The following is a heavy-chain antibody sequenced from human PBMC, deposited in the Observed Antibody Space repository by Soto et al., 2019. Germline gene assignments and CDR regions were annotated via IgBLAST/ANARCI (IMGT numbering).Heavy chain of an antibody. Sequence: PSETLSLTCAVSGGSINNDNWWSWVRQPPGKGLEWIGEIYHSGSTNYNPSLKSRVTISVDKSRNQFSLKLTSVTAADTAVYYCARSLWFGEDYFDYWGQGTLVTVSS. J-gene: IGHJ4*02. V-gene: IGHV4-4*02. CDR3: ARSLWFGEDYFDY. CDR2: IYHSGST. CDR1: GGSINNDNW. D-gene: IGHD3-10*01.